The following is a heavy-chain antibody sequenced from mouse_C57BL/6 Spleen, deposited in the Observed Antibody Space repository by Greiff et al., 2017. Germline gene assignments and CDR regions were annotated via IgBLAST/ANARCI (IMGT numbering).Heavy chain of an antibody. CDR1: GYTFTSYW. J-gene: IGHJ2*01. Sequence: QVQLQQPGAELVQPGASLKVSCKASGYTFTSYWMHWVKQRPGQGLEWIGRIHPSDSATNYNQKFKGKATLTVDKSSSTAYMQLRSLTSEDSAVDYSAISSNWVLDYWGQGTTRTVSS. D-gene: IGHD4-1*01. CDR3: AISSNWVLDY. CDR2: IHPSDSAT. V-gene: IGHV1-74*01.